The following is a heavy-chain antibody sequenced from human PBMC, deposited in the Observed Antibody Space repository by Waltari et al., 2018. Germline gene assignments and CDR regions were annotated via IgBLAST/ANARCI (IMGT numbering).Heavy chain of an antibody. J-gene: IGHJ3*01. CDR2: INHAGNI. CDR3: ARISGLDYATPM. Sequence: QVRLQQWGAGLLKPSETLSLTCGVRGGSFRSYYWSWIRQSPGKGLEWIGEINHAGNIHYNPSFKSRVTMSIDTARNQFSLEVKSVIAADTAVYFCARISGLDYATPMWGLGTVVTVSS. D-gene: IGHD5-12*01. CDR1: GGSFRSYY. V-gene: IGHV4-34*01.